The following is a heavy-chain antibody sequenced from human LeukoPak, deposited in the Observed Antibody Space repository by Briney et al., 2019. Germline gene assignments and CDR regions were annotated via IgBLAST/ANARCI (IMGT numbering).Heavy chain of an antibody. V-gene: IGHV3-48*04. J-gene: IGHJ4*02. Sequence: GGSLRLSCAASGFTFSSNNMNWVRQAPGKGLEWVSYISSSSSTIYYADSVKGRFTISRDNAKNSLYLQMNSLRAEDTALYYCAKDLYDFWSGSIDYWGQGTLVTVSS. CDR3: AKDLYDFWSGSIDY. CDR2: ISSSSSTI. CDR1: GFTFSSNN. D-gene: IGHD3-3*01.